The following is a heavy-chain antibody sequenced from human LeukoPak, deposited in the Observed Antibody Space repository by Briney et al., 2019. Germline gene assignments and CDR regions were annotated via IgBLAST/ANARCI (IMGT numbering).Heavy chain of an antibody. CDR3: ARGGFVVAPPLAV. D-gene: IGHD3-3*01. J-gene: IGHJ6*02. V-gene: IGHV1-2*02. CDR2: INPGSRGT. Sequence: ASVKVSCKASEYTFTGYYLHWVRQAPGQGLEWMGCINPGSRGTNYAQKFQDRVTMTRDMYISTAYMELSSLRYDDTAVYYCARGGFVVAPPLAVWGQGTTVTVSS. CDR1: EYTFTGYY.